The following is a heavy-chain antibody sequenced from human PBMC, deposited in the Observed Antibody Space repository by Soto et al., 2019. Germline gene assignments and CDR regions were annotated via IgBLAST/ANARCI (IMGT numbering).Heavy chain of an antibody. CDR1: GFTFSSYA. D-gene: IGHD5-18*01. J-gene: IGHJ4*02. CDR3: ARVTTSIQLGPATSDY. Sequence: GGSLRLSCAASGFTFSSYAMHWVLQATGQGLEWVAVISYDGSNKYYADSVKGRFTISRDNSKKTLYLQMNSLRAEDTAVYYCARVTTSIQLGPATSDYWGQGTLVTVSS. V-gene: IGHV3-30-3*01. CDR2: ISYDGSNK.